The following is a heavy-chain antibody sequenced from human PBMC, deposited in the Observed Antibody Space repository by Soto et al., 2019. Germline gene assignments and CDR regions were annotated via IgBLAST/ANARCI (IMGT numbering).Heavy chain of an antibody. Sequence: SVKVSCKASGGTFSSYAISWVRQAPGQGLEWMGGIIPIFGTANYAQKFQGRGTITADESTSTAYMELSSLRSEDTAVYYCAREQPIVLMVYAPRGNWFDPWGQGTLVTVSS. CDR1: GGTFSSYA. J-gene: IGHJ5*02. D-gene: IGHD2-8*01. CDR2: IIPIFGTA. V-gene: IGHV1-69*13. CDR3: AREQPIVLMVYAPRGNWFDP.